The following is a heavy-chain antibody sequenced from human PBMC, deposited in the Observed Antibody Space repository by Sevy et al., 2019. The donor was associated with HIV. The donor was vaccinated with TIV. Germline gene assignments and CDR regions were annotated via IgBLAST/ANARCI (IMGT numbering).Heavy chain of an antibody. D-gene: IGHD3-10*01. CDR2: IYNSGSS. CDR1: GGSISSYY. V-gene: IGHV4-59*01. Sequence: SETLSLTCSVSGGSISSYYWSWIRQPPGKGLEWIGYIYNSGSSNYNPSLNSRVTISVETSKNQFSMKLSSVTAADTAVYYCARAGGAKDYGMDVWGQGTTVTVSS. J-gene: IGHJ6*02. CDR3: ARAGGAKDYGMDV.